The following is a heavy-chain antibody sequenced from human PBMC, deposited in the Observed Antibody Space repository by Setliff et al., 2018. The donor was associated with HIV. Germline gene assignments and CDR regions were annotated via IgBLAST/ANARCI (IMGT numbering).Heavy chain of an antibody. J-gene: IGHJ4*02. D-gene: IGHD4-4*01. CDR2: INPSGGST. V-gene: IGHV1-46*01. Sequence: ASVKVSCKASGYTFTTYYIHWVRQAPGQGLEWLGVINPSGGSTSYAQKFQGRVTMTRGTSTGTVDMELRSLRSEDTAVYYCAPIDPLPHDYSNSSFDYWGQGTLVTVSS. CDR3: APIDPLPHDYSNSSFDY. CDR1: GYTFTTYY.